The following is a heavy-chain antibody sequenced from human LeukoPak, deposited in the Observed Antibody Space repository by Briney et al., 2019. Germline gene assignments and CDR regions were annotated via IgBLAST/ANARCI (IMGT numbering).Heavy chain of an antibody. CDR1: GGSISSGGYS. CDR2: IYHSGST. Sequence: SQTLSLTCAVSGGSISSGGYSWSWIRQPPGKGLEWIGYIYHSGSTYYNPSLKSRVTISVDRSKNQFSLKLSSVTAADTAVYYCARGVCTNGVCYKYYYYGMDVWGQGTTVTVSS. V-gene: IGHV4-30-2*01. J-gene: IGHJ6*02. CDR3: ARGVCTNGVCYKYYYYGMDV. D-gene: IGHD2-8*01.